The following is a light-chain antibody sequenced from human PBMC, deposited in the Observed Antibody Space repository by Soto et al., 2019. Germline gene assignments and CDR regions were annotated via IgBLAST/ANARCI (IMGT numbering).Light chain of an antibody. CDR2: QAS. CDR1: QSVSTS. Sequence: DIQMTQSPSTLSASVGDRLTITCRASQSVSTSLAWYQQKPGIAPKLLIYQASSLENGVPSRFSGSGSGTEFTLTISSLQPDDFATYYFQQYNSYRTFGQGTKVEIK. V-gene: IGKV1-5*03. J-gene: IGKJ1*01. CDR3: QQYNSYRT.